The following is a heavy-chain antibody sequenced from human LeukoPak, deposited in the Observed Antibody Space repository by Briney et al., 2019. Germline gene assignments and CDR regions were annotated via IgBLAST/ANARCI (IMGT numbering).Heavy chain of an antibody. CDR3: ARLTFGGGNY. D-gene: IGHD3-10*01. V-gene: IGHV4-39*01. J-gene: IGHJ4*02. Sequence: PSETLSLTCTVSGGSISSSSYYWGWIRQPPGKGLEWIGSIYYSGSTYYNPSLKSRVTISVDTSKNQFSLKLSSVTAADTAVYYCARLTFGGGNYWGQGTLVTVSS. CDR2: IYYSGST. CDR1: GGSISSSSYY.